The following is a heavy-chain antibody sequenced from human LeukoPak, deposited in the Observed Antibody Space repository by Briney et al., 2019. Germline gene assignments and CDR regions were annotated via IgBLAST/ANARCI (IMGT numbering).Heavy chain of an antibody. D-gene: IGHD2-15*01. CDR2: IYYSGTT. J-gene: IGHJ5*02. Sequence: SETLSLTCTVSGGSISSSSYYWGWIRQSPGKGLEWIGTIYYSGTTYYNPSFTSRVTISVDTSKNQFSLKLSSVTAADAAVYYCAKAWYCSGGSCFWFDPWGQGALVTVSS. CDR1: GGSISSSSYY. CDR3: AKAWYCSGGSCFWFDP. V-gene: IGHV4-39*01.